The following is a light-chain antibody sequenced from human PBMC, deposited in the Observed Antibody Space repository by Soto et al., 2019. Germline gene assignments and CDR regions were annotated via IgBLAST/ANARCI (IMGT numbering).Light chain of an antibody. V-gene: IGKV1-13*02. J-gene: IGKJ3*01. CDR2: DAT. CDR1: QGISSA. CDR3: QQFNSYPFT. Sequence: AIQLTQSPSSLSASVGDRVTITCRASQGISSALAWYQQKPGKASKPLIYDATSLESGHPSRFSGSGSGTDFTLTISSLQPEDFATYYCQQFNSYPFTFGPGTKVDIK.